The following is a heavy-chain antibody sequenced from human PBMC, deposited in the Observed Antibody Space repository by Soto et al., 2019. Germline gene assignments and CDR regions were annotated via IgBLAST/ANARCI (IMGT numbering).Heavy chain of an antibody. Sequence: SVKVSCKASGFTFTSSAVQWVRQARGQRLEWIGWIVVGSGNTNYAQKFQERVTITRDMSTSTAYMELSSLRSEDTAVYYCAAVDDYGDYVDDWGQGSLVTVSS. CDR3: AAVDDYGDYVDD. D-gene: IGHD4-17*01. CDR2: IVVGSGNT. V-gene: IGHV1-58*01. CDR1: GFTFTSSA. J-gene: IGHJ4*02.